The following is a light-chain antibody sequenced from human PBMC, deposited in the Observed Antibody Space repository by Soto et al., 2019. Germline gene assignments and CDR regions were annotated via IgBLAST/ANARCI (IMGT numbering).Light chain of an antibody. Sequence: DIQMPQSPSTLSASVGDRVTITCRASQSISSWLAWYQQKPGKAPKLLIYKASSLESGVQSRFSGSGSGTEFALTISSLQADDFATYYCQQYNSYPITFGQGTRLEIK. CDR2: KAS. CDR3: QQYNSYPIT. V-gene: IGKV1-5*03. J-gene: IGKJ5*01. CDR1: QSISSW.